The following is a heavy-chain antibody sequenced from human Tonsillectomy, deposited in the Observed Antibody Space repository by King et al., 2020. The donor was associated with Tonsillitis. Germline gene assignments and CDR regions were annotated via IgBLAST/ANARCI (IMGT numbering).Heavy chain of an antibody. CDR3: VRDGGDRAFQH. CDR2: IWHDGSNK. V-gene: IGHV3-33*08. Sequence: VQLVESGGGVVQPGRSLRLSCAASGFTFSSYGMHWVRQAPGKGLEWVAVIWHDGSNKHYADSVKGRFTISRDNSNNTVNLQMNSLRAEDTAVYYCVRDGGDRAFQHWGQGTLVTVSS. J-gene: IGHJ1*01. D-gene: IGHD3-16*01. CDR1: GFTFSSYG.